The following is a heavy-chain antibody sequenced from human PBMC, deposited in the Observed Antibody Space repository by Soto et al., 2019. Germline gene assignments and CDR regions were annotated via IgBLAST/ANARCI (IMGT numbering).Heavy chain of an antibody. J-gene: IGHJ6*02. Sequence: QVQLVESGGGVVQPGRSLRLSCAASGFTFSSYAVHWVRQAPGKGLECVAVISYDGSSKYYADSVKGRFTISRDNSKNTVHLQMNSLRVEDTAVYYCVRVPHGMDVWVQGTTVTVSS. CDR2: ISYDGSSK. CDR3: VRVPHGMDV. CDR1: GFTFSSYA. V-gene: IGHV3-30-3*01.